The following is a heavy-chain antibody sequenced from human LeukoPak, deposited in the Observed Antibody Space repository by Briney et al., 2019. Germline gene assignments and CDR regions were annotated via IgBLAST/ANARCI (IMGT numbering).Heavy chain of an antibody. CDR3: ARVSEGMLLTFGGVIVIPRPLDY. V-gene: IGHV1-8*01. CDR1: GYTFTSYD. Sequence: GASVKVSCKASGYTFTSYDINWVRQATGQGLEWMGWMNPNSGNTGYAQKFQGRVTMTRNTFISTAYMELSSLRSEDTAVYYCARVSEGMLLTFGGVIVIPRPLDYWGQGTLVTVSS. J-gene: IGHJ4*02. D-gene: IGHD3-16*02. CDR2: MNPNSGNT.